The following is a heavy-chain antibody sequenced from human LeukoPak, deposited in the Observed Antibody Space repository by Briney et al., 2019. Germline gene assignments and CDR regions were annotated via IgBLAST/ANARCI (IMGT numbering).Heavy chain of an antibody. CDR1: GGSFSGYY. J-gene: IGHJ4*02. Sequence: SETLSLTCAVYGGSFSGYYWSWIRQPPGKGLEWIGEINHSGSTNYNPSLKSRVTISVDTSKNQFSLKLSSVTAADTAVSYCARDYAERGYFDYWGQGTLVTVSS. CDR2: INHSGST. D-gene: IGHD4-17*01. CDR3: ARDYAERGYFDY. V-gene: IGHV4-34*01.